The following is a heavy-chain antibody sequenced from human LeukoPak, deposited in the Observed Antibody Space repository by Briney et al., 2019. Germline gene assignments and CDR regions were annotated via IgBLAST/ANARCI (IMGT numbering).Heavy chain of an antibody. CDR3: VRHRGVEHTGGNCLDS. CDR1: GFTFSSFE. J-gene: IGHJ5*01. Sequence: GGSLRLSCAASGFTFSSFEMNWVRQAPGGGLEWISDISSTSDVTYYADSVKGRFTISRDNAQNSLYLPMNSLRVEDTALYYCVRHRGVEHTGGNCLDSWGQGTLVTVSS. V-gene: IGHV3-48*03. D-gene: IGHD1-14*01. CDR2: ISSTSDVT.